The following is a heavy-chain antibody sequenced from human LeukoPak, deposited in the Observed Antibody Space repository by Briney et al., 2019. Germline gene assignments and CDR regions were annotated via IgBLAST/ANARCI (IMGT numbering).Heavy chain of an antibody. CDR2: IYYSGST. Sequence: PSQTLSLTCTVSGGSISRGGYYWSWIRQHPGKGLEWIGYIYYSGSTYYNPSLKSRVTISVDTSKNQFSLKLSSVTAADTAVYYCARGPRSTVSPKYHGMDVWGQGTTVTVSS. D-gene: IGHD4-11*01. V-gene: IGHV4-31*03. J-gene: IGHJ6*02. CDR1: GGSISRGGYY. CDR3: ARGPRSTVSPKYHGMDV.